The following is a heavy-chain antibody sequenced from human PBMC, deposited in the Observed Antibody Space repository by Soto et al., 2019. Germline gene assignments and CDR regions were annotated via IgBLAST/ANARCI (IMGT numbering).Heavy chain of an antibody. Sequence: SVKVSCKASGGTFSSYSISWVRQAPGQGLEWMGGIIPIFGTANYAQKFQGRVTITADESTSTAYMELSSLRSEDTAVYYCARISYDTPYYFDYWGQGTLVTVSS. CDR2: IIPIFGTA. D-gene: IGHD3-22*01. V-gene: IGHV1-69*13. J-gene: IGHJ4*02. CDR3: ARISYDTPYYFDY. CDR1: GGTFSSYS.